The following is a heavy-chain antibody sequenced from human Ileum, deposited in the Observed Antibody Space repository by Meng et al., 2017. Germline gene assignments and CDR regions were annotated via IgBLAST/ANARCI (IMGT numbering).Heavy chain of an antibody. CDR1: GGSISSDY. V-gene: IGHV4-59*01. CDR2: IYYTGKT. Sequence: SETLSLTCTVSGGSISSDYWSWLRQPPGKGLEWIGYIYYTGKTNYNPSLKSRVAISVDTSKNQFSLKLNSVTAADTAVYYCARGADGYPHWGQGTQVT. CDR3: ARGADGYPH. D-gene: IGHD6-13*01. J-gene: IGHJ4*02.